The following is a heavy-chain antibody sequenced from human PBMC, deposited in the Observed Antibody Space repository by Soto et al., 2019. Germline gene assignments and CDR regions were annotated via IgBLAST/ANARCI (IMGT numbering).Heavy chain of an antibody. Sequence: PSGTLSLTCAVYGGSSSGYDWSWTRQPPGKGLEWIGEINHSGSTNYNPSLKSRVTISVDTSKNQFSLKLSSVTAADTAVYYCARGGTRYYDFWSGYFRAFDIWGQGTMVTVSS. J-gene: IGHJ3*02. D-gene: IGHD3-3*01. CDR3: ARGGTRYYDFWSGYFRAFDI. CDR2: INHSGST. V-gene: IGHV4-34*01. CDR1: GGSSSGYD.